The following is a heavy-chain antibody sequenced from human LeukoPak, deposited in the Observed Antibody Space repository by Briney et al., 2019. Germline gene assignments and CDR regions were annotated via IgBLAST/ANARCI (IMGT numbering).Heavy chain of an antibody. J-gene: IGHJ6*02. CDR3: AKVSGGGLYYDGMDV. Sequence: GGSLRLSCAASGFTFSSYAMSWVRQAPGKGLEWVSAISGSGGSTYYADSVKGRFTISRDNFKNTLYLQMNSLRAEDTAVYYCAKVSGGGLYYDGMDVWGQGTTVTVSS. CDR1: GFTFSSYA. D-gene: IGHD1-14*01. CDR2: ISGSGGST. V-gene: IGHV3-23*01.